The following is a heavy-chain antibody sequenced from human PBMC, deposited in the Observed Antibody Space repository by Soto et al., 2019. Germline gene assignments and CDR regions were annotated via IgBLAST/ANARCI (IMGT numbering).Heavy chain of an antibody. D-gene: IGHD3-9*01. CDR3: ARVYYDILTGYYAYNWFDP. Sequence: SVKVSCKASGGTFSSYAISWLRQAPGQGLEWMGGIIPIFGTANYAQKFQGRVTITADKSTSTAYMELSSLRSEDTAVYYCARVYYDILTGYYAYNWFDPWGQGTLVTVSS. CDR1: GGTFSSYA. J-gene: IGHJ5*02. CDR2: IIPIFGTA. V-gene: IGHV1-69*06.